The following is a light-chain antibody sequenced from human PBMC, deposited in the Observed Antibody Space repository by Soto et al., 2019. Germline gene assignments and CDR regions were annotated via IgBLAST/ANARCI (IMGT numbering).Light chain of an antibody. Sequence: EILLTQSPGTLSLSPGERATLSCRASQSVTTNYLGWYQQKPGQAPRLLIYGASSRATGIPDRFSGSGSGTDFTLTISRLEPEDFAVYYCQQYGRSPWTFGQGTKVDIK. V-gene: IGKV3-20*01. CDR1: QSVTTNY. J-gene: IGKJ1*01. CDR2: GAS. CDR3: QQYGRSPWT.